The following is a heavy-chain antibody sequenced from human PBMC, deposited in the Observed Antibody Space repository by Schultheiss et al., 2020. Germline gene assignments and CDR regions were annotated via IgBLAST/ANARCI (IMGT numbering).Heavy chain of an antibody. D-gene: IGHD6-19*01. Sequence: GGSLRLSCAASGFTFSSYSMNWVRQAPGKGLEWVLSISSSSSYIYYADSVKGRFTISRDNAKNSLYLQMNSLRAEDTAVYYCARDWDSSGWYTPPGYYYYGMDVWGQGTTVTVSS. CDR3: ARDWDSSGWYTPPGYYYYGMDV. V-gene: IGHV3-21*01. J-gene: IGHJ6*02. CDR2: ISSSSSYI. CDR1: GFTFSSYS.